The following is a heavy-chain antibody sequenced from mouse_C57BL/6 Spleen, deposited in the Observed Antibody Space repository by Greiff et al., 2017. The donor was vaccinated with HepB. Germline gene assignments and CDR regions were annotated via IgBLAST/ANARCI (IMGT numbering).Heavy chain of an antibody. D-gene: IGHD2-5*01. CDR2: IDPSDSYT. V-gene: IGHV1-69*01. CDR1: GYTFTSYW. J-gene: IGHJ1*03. CDR3: AIYYSNSYWYFDV. Sequence: QVQLQQSGAELVMPGASVKLSCKASGYTFTSYWMHWVKQRPGQGLEWIGEIDPSDSYTNYNQKFKGKSTLTVDKSSSTAYMQLSSLTSEDSAVYYCAIYYSNSYWYFDVWGTGTTVTVSS.